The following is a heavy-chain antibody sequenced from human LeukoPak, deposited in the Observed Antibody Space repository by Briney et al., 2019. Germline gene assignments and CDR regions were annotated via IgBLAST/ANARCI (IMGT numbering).Heavy chain of an antibody. V-gene: IGHV3-7*05. J-gene: IGHJ4*02. Sequence: GGSLRLSCAASGFTFSSYWMHWVRQAPGKGLEWVANIKLEGNEKYYVDSVKGRFTISRDNAKNSLYLQMNSLRAEDTAVYYCASDRFYFGVWGQGTLVTVSS. CDR1: GFTFSSYW. CDR2: IKLEGNEK. CDR3: ASDRFYFGV. D-gene: IGHD3-16*01.